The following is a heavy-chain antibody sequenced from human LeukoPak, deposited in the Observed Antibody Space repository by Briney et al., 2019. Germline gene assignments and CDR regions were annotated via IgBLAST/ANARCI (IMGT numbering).Heavy chain of an antibody. CDR2: IKKDGGEK. D-gene: IGHD5-24*01. Sequence: PGGSLRLSCAASGFTFSNYWMTWVRQAPGKGLERVANIKKDGGEKYYMESVKGRFTISRDNAKNSLYLQMNSLTVEDTAVYYCARDMGWQQFDQWGQGTLVTVSS. CDR3: ARDMGWQQFDQ. J-gene: IGHJ4*02. CDR1: GFTFSNYW. V-gene: IGHV3-7*01.